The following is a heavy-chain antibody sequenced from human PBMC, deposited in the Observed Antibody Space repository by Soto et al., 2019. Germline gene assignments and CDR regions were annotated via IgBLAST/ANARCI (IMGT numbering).Heavy chain of an antibody. D-gene: IGHD5-12*01. Sequence: QVHLVQSGVEVKTPGASVNVSCQASGYTFFTYDISWVRQAPGQRLEWMGWISTYSGDTKYAQKFQGRVTKTTDTSTPTAYLELRSLRSDDTAVYYCARHHGPTTSENWFDPWGQGTLVTVSS. CDR1: GYTFFTYD. J-gene: IGHJ5*02. CDR2: ISTYSGDT. CDR3: ARHHGPTTSENWFDP. V-gene: IGHV1-18*01.